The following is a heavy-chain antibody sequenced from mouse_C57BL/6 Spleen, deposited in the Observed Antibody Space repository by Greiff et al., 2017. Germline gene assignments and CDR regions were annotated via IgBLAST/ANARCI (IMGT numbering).Heavy chain of an antibody. V-gene: IGHV1-50*01. CDR2: IDPSDSYT. CDR1: GYTFTSYW. J-gene: IGHJ2*01. CDR3: ARTGTRDFDY. Sequence: QVQLQQSGAELVKPGASVKLSCKASGYTFTSYWMQWVKQRPGQGLEWIGEIDPSDSYTNYNQKFKGKATLTVDTSSSTAYMQLSSLTSEDSAVYYCARTGTRDFDYWGQGTTLTVSS. D-gene: IGHD4-1*01.